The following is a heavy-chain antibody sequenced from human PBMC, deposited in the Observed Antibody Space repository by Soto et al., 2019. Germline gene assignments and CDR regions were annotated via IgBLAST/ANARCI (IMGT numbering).Heavy chain of an antibody. J-gene: IGHJ4*02. CDR2: IYRTGST. Sequence: SETLSLTCAVSGGSFTSNNWWTWVRQPPGQGLKWIGEIYRTGSTNYNPSLKSRVTISLDKSENQFSLKVTSLTAADTAVYYCASRDPGTSVDYWGQGTLVTVSS. D-gene: IGHD1-7*01. CDR3: ASRDPGTSVDY. V-gene: IGHV4-4*02. CDR1: GGSFTSNNW.